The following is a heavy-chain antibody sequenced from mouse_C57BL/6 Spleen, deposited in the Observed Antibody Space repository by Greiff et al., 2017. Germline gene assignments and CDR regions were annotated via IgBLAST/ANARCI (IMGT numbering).Heavy chain of an antibody. CDR1: GYSITSGYY. V-gene: IGHV3-6*01. J-gene: IGHJ2*01. D-gene: IGHD2-3*01. CDR3: ASEGIYDGYHYFDY. CDR2: ISYDGSN. Sequence: EVQLQESGPGLVKPSQSLSLTCSVTGYSITSGYYWNWIRQFPGNKLEWMGYISYDGSNNYNPSFKNRITITRDTSKDQFFLKLNSVTTEDTATYYCASEGIYDGYHYFDYWGQGTTLTVSS.